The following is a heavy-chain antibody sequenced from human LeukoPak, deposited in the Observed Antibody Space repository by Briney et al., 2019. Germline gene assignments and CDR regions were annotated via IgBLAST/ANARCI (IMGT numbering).Heavy chain of an antibody. CDR3: ARGGYCNGANCYPFVY. CDR1: GYTLTELS. D-gene: IGHD2-15*01. CDR2: ISTYNGNT. V-gene: IGHV1-18*01. J-gene: IGHJ4*02. Sequence: ASVKVSCKVSGYTLTELSMHWVRQAPGQGLEWMAWISTYNGNTNYAQNLQGRVTVTTDTSTSTAYMELRSLRSDDTAVYYCARGGYCNGANCYPFVYWGQGTLVTVSS.